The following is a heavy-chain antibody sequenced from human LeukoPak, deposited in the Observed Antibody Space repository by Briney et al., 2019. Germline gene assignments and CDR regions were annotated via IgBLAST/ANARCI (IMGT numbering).Heavy chain of an antibody. J-gene: IGHJ4*02. CDR3: ARGHEWLSPYYFDY. CDR2: IYTSGST. Sequence: PSQTLSLTCTVSGGSISSGSYYWSWIRQPAGKGLEWIGRIYTSGSTNYNPSLKSRVTISVDTSKNQFSLKLSSVTAADTAVYYCARGHEWLSPYYFDYWGQGTLVTVSS. D-gene: IGHD3-3*01. V-gene: IGHV4-61*02. CDR1: GGSISSGSYY.